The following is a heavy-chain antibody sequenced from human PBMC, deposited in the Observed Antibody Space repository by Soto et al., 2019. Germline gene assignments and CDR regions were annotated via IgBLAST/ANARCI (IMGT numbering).Heavy chain of an antibody. CDR1: GFTVSSNY. Sequence: PGWSLRLSCAASGFTVSSNYMSWVRQAPGKGLEWVSVIYSGGSTYYADSVKGRFTISRDNSKNTLYLQMNSLRAVDTAVYYCARGTRYYYSYGMEVWGQGTTVTVSS. V-gene: IGHV3-53*01. CDR3: ARGTRYYYSYGMEV. J-gene: IGHJ6*02. CDR2: IYSGGST.